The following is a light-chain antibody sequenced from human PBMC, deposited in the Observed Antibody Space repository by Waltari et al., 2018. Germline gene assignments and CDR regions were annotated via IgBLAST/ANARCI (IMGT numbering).Light chain of an antibody. CDR3: QQSYITPIT. V-gene: IGKV1-39*01. CDR1: QSISSY. Sequence: DIQMTQSPSSLSASVGDRVTITCRASQSISSYLTWYQQKPGKAPKLLIYDASRLQSGVPSRFSGSGSWTDFTLTISSLQPEDFATYSCQQSYITPITFGQGTRLDIK. CDR2: DAS. J-gene: IGKJ5*01.